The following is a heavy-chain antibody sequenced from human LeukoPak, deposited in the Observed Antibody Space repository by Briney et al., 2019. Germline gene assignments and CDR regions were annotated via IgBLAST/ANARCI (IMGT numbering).Heavy chain of an antibody. V-gene: IGHV1-69*04. CDR2: IIPILGIA. CDR1: GGTFSSYA. Sequence: EASVKVSCKASGGTFSSYAISWVRQAPGQGLEWMGRIIPILGIANYAQKFQGRVTITADKSTSTAYMELSSLRSEDTAVYYCASPGPAYYYALDAFDIWGQGTMVTVSS. D-gene: IGHD3-10*01. J-gene: IGHJ3*02. CDR3: ASPGPAYYYALDAFDI.